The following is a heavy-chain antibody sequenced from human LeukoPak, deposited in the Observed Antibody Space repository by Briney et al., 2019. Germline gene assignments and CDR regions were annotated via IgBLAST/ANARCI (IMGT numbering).Heavy chain of an antibody. CDR1: GYSFTSYW. CDR3: ARQKRGYSYGEFDY. CDR2: IYPGDSDT. D-gene: IGHD5-18*01. J-gene: IGHJ4*02. Sequence: GESLKISYKGSGYSFTSYWIGRVRQIPGKDLELMRIIYPGDSDTSYSSSFKGQVTISADKSISTAYLQWSGLKASDTAVYYCARQKRGYSYGEFDYWGQGTLVTVSS. V-gene: IGHV5-51*01.